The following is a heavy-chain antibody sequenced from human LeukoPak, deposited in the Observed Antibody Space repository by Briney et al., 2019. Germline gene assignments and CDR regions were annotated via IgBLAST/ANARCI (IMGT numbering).Heavy chain of an antibody. D-gene: IGHD1-26*01. V-gene: IGHV3-30*04. J-gene: IGHJ4*02. CDR3: ARSFSGSYPDFDY. Sequence: GRSLRLSCAASGFIFRSYAMHWVRQAPGEALEWVAVISYDGSNEYYADSLKGRFTISRDNSKNTLYLQMNSLRAEDTAVYYCARSFSGSYPDFDYWGQGTLVTVSS. CDR2: ISYDGSNE. CDR1: GFIFRSYA.